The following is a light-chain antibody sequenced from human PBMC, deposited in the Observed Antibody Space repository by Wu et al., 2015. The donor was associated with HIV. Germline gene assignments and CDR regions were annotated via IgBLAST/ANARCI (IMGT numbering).Light chain of an antibody. CDR1: QRIGSRS. V-gene: IGKV3-20*01. Sequence: EIVLSQSSGTLSLSPGERATVSCRASQRIGSRSLAWYQQRLGQAPRLLISAASNRAAGIPDRFNGSGSGTDFILTINRLEPEDSAVYFCQQYGGSPPVTFGRGTRLETK. CDR2: AAS. J-gene: IGKJ5*01. CDR3: QQYGGSPPVT.